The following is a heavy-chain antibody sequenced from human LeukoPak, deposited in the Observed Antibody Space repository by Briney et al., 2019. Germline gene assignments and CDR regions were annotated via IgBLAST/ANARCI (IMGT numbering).Heavy chain of an antibody. CDR1: GYSFTGYY. CDR3: ARGVAPAGRRLDP. Sequence: ASVKVSCKTSGYSFTGYYIHWVRQAPGQGFEWLGWINPNSGGTNYAQMFQDCVSMTRDTSINTAYMELSSLRLDDTAVYYCARGVAPAGRRLDPWGQGTLITVSS. J-gene: IGHJ5*02. CDR2: INPNSGGT. V-gene: IGHV1-2*04. D-gene: IGHD2-15*01.